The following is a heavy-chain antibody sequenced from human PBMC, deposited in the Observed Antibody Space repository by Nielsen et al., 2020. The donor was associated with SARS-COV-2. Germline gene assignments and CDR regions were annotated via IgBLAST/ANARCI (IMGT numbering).Heavy chain of an antibody. V-gene: IGHV5-51*01. CDR2: IYPGDSDT. J-gene: IGHJ5*02. D-gene: IGHD5-18*01. CDR1: GYSFTSYW. Sequence: VESLKISCKGSGYSFTSYWIGWVRQMPGKGLEWMGIIYPGDSDTRYSPSFQGQVTISADKSISTAYLQWSSLKASDTAMYYCARRAGDSYGSDWFDPWGQGTLVTVSS. CDR3: ARRAGDSYGSDWFDP.